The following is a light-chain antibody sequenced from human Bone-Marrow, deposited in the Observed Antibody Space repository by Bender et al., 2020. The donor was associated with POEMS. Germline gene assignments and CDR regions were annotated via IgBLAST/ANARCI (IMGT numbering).Light chain of an antibody. V-gene: IGLV2-14*01. CDR3: SSCTSSNTLV. J-gene: IGLJ2*01. Sequence: QSPLTQPASVSGSPGQSITISCTGTSTDVGYCDYVAWYQQHPGKAPKLIIYNVSHRPSGVSSRFSGSKSGNTASLSISDLQAEDEADYYCSSCTSSNTLVFGAGTTLTVL. CDR2: NVS. CDR1: STDVGYCDY.